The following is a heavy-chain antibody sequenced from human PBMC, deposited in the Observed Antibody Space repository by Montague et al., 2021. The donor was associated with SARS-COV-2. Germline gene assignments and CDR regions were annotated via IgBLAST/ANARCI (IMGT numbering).Heavy chain of an antibody. V-gene: IGHV4-61*01. CDR3: ASSGWYPGWFDP. CDR2: IYYSGST. CDR1: GGSVSSGSYY. J-gene: IGHJ5*02. Sequence: SETLSLTCTVSGGSVSSGSYYWSWIRQPPGKGLEWIGYIYYSGSTNYNLSLKSRVTISVDTSKNQFSLKLSSVTAADTAVYYGASSGWYPGWFDPWGQGTLVTVSS. D-gene: IGHD6-19*01.